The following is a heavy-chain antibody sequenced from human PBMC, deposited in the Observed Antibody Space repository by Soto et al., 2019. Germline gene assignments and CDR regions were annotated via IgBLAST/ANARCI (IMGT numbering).Heavy chain of an antibody. V-gene: IGHV2-26*01. D-gene: IGHD3-3*01. J-gene: IGHJ2*01. CDR1: GFSLSNARMG. CDR2: IFSNDEK. CDR3: ARTPLAVHYDFWSGYYKRAWYFDL. Sequence: QVTLKESGPVLVKPTETLTLTCTVSGFSLSNARMGVSWIRQPPGKALEWLAHIFSNDEKSYSTSLKSRLTISKDTSKSQVVLTMTNMDPVDTATYYCARTPLAVHYDFWSGYYKRAWYFDLWGRGTLVTVSS.